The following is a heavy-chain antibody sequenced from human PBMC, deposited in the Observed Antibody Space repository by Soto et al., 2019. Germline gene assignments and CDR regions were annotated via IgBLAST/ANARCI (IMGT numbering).Heavy chain of an antibody. CDR2: ISSSSSTI. Sequence: EVQLVESGGGLVQPGGSLRLSCAASGFTFSSYSMNWVRQAPGKGLEWVSYISSSSSTIYYADSVKGRFTISRDNAKNSLYLQMNSLRAEETAVYYCARHPESIAQIGWVDPWGQGTLVTVSS. CDR1: GFTFSSYS. V-gene: IGHV3-48*01. CDR3: ARHPESIAQIGWVDP. J-gene: IGHJ5*02. D-gene: IGHD6-6*01.